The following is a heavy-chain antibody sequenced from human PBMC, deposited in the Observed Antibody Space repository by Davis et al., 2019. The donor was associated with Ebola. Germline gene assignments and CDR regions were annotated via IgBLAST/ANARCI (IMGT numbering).Heavy chain of an antibody. J-gene: IGHJ6*03. D-gene: IGHD2-2*01. Sequence: PGGSLRLSCTVSGGSISSYYWSWIRQPPGKGLEWIGYIYYSGSTNYNPSLKSRVTISVDTSKNQFSLKLSSVTAADTAVYYCARGETSSTSIRAYYYYMDVWGKGTTVTVSS. V-gene: IGHV4-59*01. CDR1: GGSISSYY. CDR2: IYYSGST. CDR3: ARGETSSTSIRAYYYYMDV.